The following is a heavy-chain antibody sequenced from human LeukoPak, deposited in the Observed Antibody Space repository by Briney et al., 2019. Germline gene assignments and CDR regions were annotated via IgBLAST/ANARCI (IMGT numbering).Heavy chain of an antibody. Sequence: GASVQVSCKASGGTFSSCAISWVRQAPGQGVEWMGGIIPIFGTANYAQKFQGRVTITADKSTSTAYMELSSLRSEDTAVYYCASSDIVGATIGAFDIWGQGTMVTVSS. J-gene: IGHJ3*02. D-gene: IGHD1-26*01. V-gene: IGHV1-69*06. CDR1: GGTFSSCA. CDR3: ASSDIVGATIGAFDI. CDR2: IIPIFGTA.